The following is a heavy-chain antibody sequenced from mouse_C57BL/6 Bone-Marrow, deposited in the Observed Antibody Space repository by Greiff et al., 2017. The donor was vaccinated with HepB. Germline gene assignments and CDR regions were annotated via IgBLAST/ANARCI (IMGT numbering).Heavy chain of an antibody. CDR2: INPSSGYT. Sequence: LVESGAELARPGASVKMSCKASGYTFTSYTMHWVKQRPGQGLEWIGYINPSSGYTKYNQKFKDKATLTADKSSSTAYMQLSSLTSEDSAVYYCAPSYYYGSPYFDYWGQGTTLTVSS. CDR1: GYTFTSYT. CDR3: APSYYYGSPYFDY. D-gene: IGHD1-1*01. J-gene: IGHJ2*01. V-gene: IGHV1-4*01.